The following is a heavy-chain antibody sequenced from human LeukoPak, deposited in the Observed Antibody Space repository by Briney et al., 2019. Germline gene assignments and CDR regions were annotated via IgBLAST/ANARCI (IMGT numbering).Heavy chain of an antibody. J-gene: IGHJ6*03. Sequence: GGSLRLSCASSGFTFEDYAMHWVRQAPGMGLEWVSVIYSGGSTYYADSVKGRFTISRDNSKNTLYLQMNSLRAEDTAVYYCARWVSSGRPFYYYYYMDVWGKGTTVTVSS. CDR1: GFTFEDYA. V-gene: IGHV3-66*02. D-gene: IGHD3-22*01. CDR3: ARWVSSGRPFYYYYYMDV. CDR2: IYSGGST.